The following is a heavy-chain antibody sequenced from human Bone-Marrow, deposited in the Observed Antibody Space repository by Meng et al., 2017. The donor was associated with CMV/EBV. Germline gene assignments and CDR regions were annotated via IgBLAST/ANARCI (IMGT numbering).Heavy chain of an antibody. D-gene: IGHD2-15*01. CDR3: ARDRVVVPPDY. V-gene: IGHV1-18*01. CDR2: ISAYNGNT. Sequence: ASVKVSCKASGGTFSSYAISWVRQAPGQGLEWMGGISAYNGNTNYAQKLQGRVTMTTDTSTSTAYMELRSLRSDDTAVYYCARDRVVVPPDYWGQGKLVTVAS. CDR1: GGTFSSYA. J-gene: IGHJ4*02.